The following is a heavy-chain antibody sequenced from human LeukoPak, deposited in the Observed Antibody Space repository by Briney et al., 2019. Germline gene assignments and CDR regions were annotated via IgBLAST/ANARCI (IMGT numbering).Heavy chain of an antibody. CDR1: GFTFSSYS. J-gene: IGHJ3*02. V-gene: IGHV3-21*01. D-gene: IGHD4-17*01. CDR3: ARLYGDYREGAFDI. Sequence: GGSLRLSCAASGFTFSSYSMNWVRQAPGKGLEWVSSISSSSSYIYYADSVKGRFTISRDNAKNSLYLQMNSLRAEDTAVYYCARLYGDYREGAFDIWGQGTMVTVSS. CDR2: ISSSSSYI.